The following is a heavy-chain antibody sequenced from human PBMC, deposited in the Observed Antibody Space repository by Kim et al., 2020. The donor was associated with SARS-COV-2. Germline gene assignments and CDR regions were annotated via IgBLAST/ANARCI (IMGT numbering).Heavy chain of an antibody. J-gene: IGHJ4*02. CDR1: GFTFSSYS. Sequence: GGSLRLSCAASGFTFSSYSMNWVRQAPGKGLEWVSSISSSSSYIYYADSVKGRFTISRDNAKNSLYLQMNSLRAEDTAVYYCARYSSGWYTDYWGQGTLVTVSS. CDR2: ISSSSSYI. V-gene: IGHV3-21*01. D-gene: IGHD6-19*01. CDR3: ARYSSGWYTDY.